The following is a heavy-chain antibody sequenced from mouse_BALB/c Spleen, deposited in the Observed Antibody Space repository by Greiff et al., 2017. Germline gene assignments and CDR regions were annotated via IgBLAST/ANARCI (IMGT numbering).Heavy chain of an antibody. J-gene: IGHJ3*01. Sequence: QVQLQQSGAELAKPGASVKMSCKASGYTFTSYWMHWVKQRPGQGLEWIGYINPSTGYTEYNQKFKDKATLTADKSSSTAYMQLSSLTSEDAAVYYCARHGGGFAYWGQGTLVTVSA. CDR2: INPSTGYT. V-gene: IGHV1-7*01. CDR3: ARHGGGFAY. CDR1: GYTFTSYW.